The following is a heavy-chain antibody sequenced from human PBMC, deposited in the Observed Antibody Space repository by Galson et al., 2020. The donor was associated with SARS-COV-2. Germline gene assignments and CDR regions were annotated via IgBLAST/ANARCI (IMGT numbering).Heavy chain of an antibody. D-gene: IGHD2-2*01. CDR1: GYPFNAYY. CDR3: ARADIVVATYRYYGVDV. J-gene: IGHJ6*02. Sequence: ASVKVSCQASGYPFNAYYIYWVRQAPGQGLEWMGWINPNSGGTNYSQKFQGRVTMTRDTSISSAYMELSRLRSDDTAMYYCARADIVVATYRYYGVDVWGQGTTV. V-gene: IGHV1-2*02. CDR2: INPNSGGT.